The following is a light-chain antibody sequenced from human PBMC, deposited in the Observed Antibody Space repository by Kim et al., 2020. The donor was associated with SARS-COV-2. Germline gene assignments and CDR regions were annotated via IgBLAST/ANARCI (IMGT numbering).Light chain of an antibody. Sequence: ALGQTVRITCQGDSLRRYYATWYQQKPGQAPVLVIYGKNNRPSGIPDRFSGSSSGNTASLTITGAQAEDEAAYYCNSWDSSTNHVVFGGGTQRPS. V-gene: IGLV3-19*01. CDR1: SLRRYY. J-gene: IGLJ2*01. CDR3: NSWDSSTNHVV. CDR2: GKN.